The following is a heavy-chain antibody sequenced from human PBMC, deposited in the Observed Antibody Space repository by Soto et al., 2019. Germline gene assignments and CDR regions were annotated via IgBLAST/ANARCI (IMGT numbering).Heavy chain of an antibody. V-gene: IGHV4-31*03. CDR2: IHYNGDT. J-gene: IGHJ4*02. D-gene: IGHD3-10*01. CDR3: ARGAARGQGVPTYFHF. Sequence: QVQLQESGPRLVKPSQTLSLTCSVSGGSLTSGGYYWSWVRQHPGKDLQWVGSIHYNGDTYYNPSLRSRTSISLDTSENRFSLMLSSVTAADTAVYFCARGAARGQGVPTYFHFWGPGTLVTVSS. CDR1: GGSLTSGGYY.